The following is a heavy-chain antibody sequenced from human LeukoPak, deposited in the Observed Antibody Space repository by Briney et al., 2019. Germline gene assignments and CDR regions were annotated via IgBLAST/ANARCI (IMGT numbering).Heavy chain of an antibody. D-gene: IGHD1-1*01. J-gene: IGHJ4*02. CDR3: AIGRYASGPTSENY. CDR1: GYTFTSYG. CDR2: ISAYNGNT. V-gene: IGHV1-18*01. Sequence: GASVKVSCKASGYTFTSYGISWGRQAPGQGLEWMGWISAYNGNTNYAQKLQGRVTMTTDTSTSTAYMELRSLRSDDTAVYYCAIGRYASGPTSENYWGQGTLVTVSS.